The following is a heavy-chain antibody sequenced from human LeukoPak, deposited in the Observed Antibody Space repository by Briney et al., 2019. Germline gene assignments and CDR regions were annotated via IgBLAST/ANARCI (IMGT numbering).Heavy chain of an antibody. CDR2: IRYDGSNQ. V-gene: IGHV3-30*02. CDR3: AKPLPAAAPRFYYYMDV. Sequence: GGSLRLSCAASGFTFSNYVMHWVRRAPGKGLEWVAFIRYDGSNQYYADSVKGRFTISRDNSKSTLYLQMNSLRTEDTAVYYCAKPLPAAAPRFYYYMDVWGKGTTVTVSS. D-gene: IGHD2-2*01. J-gene: IGHJ6*03. CDR1: GFTFSNYV.